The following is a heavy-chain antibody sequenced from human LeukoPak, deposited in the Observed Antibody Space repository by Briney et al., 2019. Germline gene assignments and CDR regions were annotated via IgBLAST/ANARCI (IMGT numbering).Heavy chain of an antibody. Sequence: GGSLRLSCAASGFTVNSNYMGWVRQAPGKGLEWVSVIYSGGSTYYADSVKGRFTISRDNSKNTLYLQMNSLRAEDTAVYYCAKVGIMATPDDYWGQGTLVTVSS. J-gene: IGHJ4*02. CDR1: GFTVNSNY. CDR3: AKVGIMATPDDY. D-gene: IGHD5-24*01. CDR2: IYSGGST. V-gene: IGHV3-53*05.